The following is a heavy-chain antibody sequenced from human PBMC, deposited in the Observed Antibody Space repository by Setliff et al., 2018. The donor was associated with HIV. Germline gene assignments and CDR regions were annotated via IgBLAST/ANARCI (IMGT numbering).Heavy chain of an antibody. CDR1: GYSFTDYY. Sequence: ASVKVSCKASGYSFTDYYVEWVRHAPGQGLEWMGWISPKTGATKYAEKFQGRVTMTSDTSTSTADMELFRLPSDDTAMYYCASPRGLGAVTPRLAYWGQGTPVTVSS. J-gene: IGHJ4*02. CDR2: ISPKTGAT. V-gene: IGHV1-2*02. D-gene: IGHD2-21*02. CDR3: ASPRGLGAVTPRLAY.